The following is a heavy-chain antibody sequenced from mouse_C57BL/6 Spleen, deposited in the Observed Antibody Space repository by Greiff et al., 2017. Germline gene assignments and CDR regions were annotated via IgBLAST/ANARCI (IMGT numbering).Heavy chain of an antibody. CDR3: TISFGNLDY. CDR1: GFNIKDDY. D-gene: IGHD2-1*01. Sequence: VQLQQSGAELVRPGASVKLSCTASGFNIKDDYMHWVKQRPEQGLEWIGWIDPENGDTEYASKFQGKATITADTSSNTAYLHLSNLTSEDTAVYYCTISFGNLDYWGQGTTLTVSS. CDR2: IDPENGDT. V-gene: IGHV14-4*01. J-gene: IGHJ2*01.